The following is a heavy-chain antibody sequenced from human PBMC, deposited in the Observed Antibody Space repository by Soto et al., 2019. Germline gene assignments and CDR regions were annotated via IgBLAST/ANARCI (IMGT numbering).Heavy chain of an antibody. J-gene: IGHJ5*02. Sequence: QVRLRESGPQVVKPSATLSLNCNVSGGAFRSYFWSWIRQSPGKGLEWIGNIHASGRSNYNPSCKSRVSMSIDPSKNQFSVRLTSVTPADTAVYYCARDDPVDPWGQGILVTVSS. CDR1: GGAFRSYF. CDR3: ARDDPVDP. V-gene: IGHV4-59*01. CDR2: IHASGRS.